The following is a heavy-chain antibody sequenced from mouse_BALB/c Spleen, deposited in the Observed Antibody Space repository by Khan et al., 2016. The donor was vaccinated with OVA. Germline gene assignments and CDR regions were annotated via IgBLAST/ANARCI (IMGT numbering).Heavy chain of an antibody. CDR3: ARGYEFFPY. J-gene: IGHJ3*01. Sequence: EVELVESGPDLVKPGASVKISCKASGYSFTVYYMTWVKQSHGKSPEWIGRDNPNNGDTNYNQNFKGKAILTVDKSSNTAYMELRSLTSEDSAVFYCARGYEFFPYWGQGTLVTVSA. CDR1: GYSFTVYY. D-gene: IGHD2-12*01. CDR2: DNPNNGDT. V-gene: IGHV1-26*01.